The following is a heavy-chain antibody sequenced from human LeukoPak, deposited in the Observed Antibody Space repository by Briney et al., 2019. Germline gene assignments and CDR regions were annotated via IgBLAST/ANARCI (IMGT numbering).Heavy chain of an antibody. V-gene: IGHV4-39*01. CDR2: LYYTGST. CDR3: ARAMYDSSDFYQDYAFDF. Sequence: SETLSLICSVSGGSISSKSYYWAWIRQTPGKGLEWIGSLYYTGSTNYSPPLKSRVAISGDTSKNQISLKLNSVTAADTAVYYCARAMYDSSDFYQDYAFDFWGQGTMVTVSS. J-gene: IGHJ3*01. CDR1: GGSISSKSYY. D-gene: IGHD3-22*01.